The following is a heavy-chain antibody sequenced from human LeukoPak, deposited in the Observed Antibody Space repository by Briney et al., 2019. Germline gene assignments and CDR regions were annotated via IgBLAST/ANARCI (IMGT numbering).Heavy chain of an antibody. CDR2: IRSKANSYAT. D-gene: IGHD5-12*01. Sequence: GGSLRLSCAASGFTFSGSAMHWVRQASGKGLEWVGRIRSKANSYATAYAASVKGRFTISRDDSKNTAYLQMNSLKTEDTAVYYCTRRYRGYAYYFDYWGQGTLVTVSS. V-gene: IGHV3-73*01. CDR3: TRRYRGYAYYFDY. J-gene: IGHJ4*02. CDR1: GFTFSGSA.